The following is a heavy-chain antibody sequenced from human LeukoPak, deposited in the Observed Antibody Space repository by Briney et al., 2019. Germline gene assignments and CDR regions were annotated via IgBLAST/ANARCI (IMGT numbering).Heavy chain of an antibody. Sequence: GESLQISCKGSGYSFXXXXIGWVRQMPGKGLEXXXXIYPGDSXXXXXXXXXXXXXXSXXKSXSTAYLQWSSLKASDTAMYYCATQADDSSAYQYFDYWGQGTLVTVSS. CDR2: IYPGDSXX. CDR1: GYSFXXXX. J-gene: IGHJ4*02. D-gene: IGHD3-22*01. CDR3: ATQADDSSAYQYFDY. V-gene: IGHV5-51*01.